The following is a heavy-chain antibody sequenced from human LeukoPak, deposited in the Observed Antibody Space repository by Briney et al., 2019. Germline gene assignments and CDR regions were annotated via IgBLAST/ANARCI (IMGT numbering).Heavy chain of an antibody. CDR1: GYTFSDYY. V-gene: IGHV1-2*06. J-gene: IGHJ4*02. D-gene: IGHD6-13*01. CDR3: AKGFMSAAGPFDY. CDR2: INPNSGVT. Sequence: AAVKVSCRASGYTFSDYYIHFVRQAPGQGLEWMGRINPNSGVTNFAPNFQVRVTMTRDTSMNTAYMQLSGLTSDDTAVYFCAKGFMSAAGPFDYRGQGTLVTVSS.